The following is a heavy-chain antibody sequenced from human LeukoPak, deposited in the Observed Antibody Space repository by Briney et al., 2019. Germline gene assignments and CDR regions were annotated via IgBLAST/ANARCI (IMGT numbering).Heavy chain of an antibody. D-gene: IGHD3-10*01. CDR2: INPSGGST. CDR1: GYTFTAYY. Sequence: ASVKVSCKASGYTFTAYYVHWVRQAPGQGLEWMGIINPSGGSTSYAQMFQGRVTMTRDTSTSTVYMELRSLRSEDTAVYYCARPGNVRSKELLYHYWGQGTLVTVSS. J-gene: IGHJ4*02. V-gene: IGHV1-46*01. CDR3: ARPGNVRSKELLYHY.